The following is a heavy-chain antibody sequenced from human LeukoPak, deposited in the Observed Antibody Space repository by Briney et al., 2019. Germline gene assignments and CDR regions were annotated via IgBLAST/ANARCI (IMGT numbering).Heavy chain of an antibody. V-gene: IGHV3-64D*06. J-gene: IGHJ4*02. D-gene: IGHD6-19*01. CDR1: GFTFSSYT. CDR3: VRRGYSGGWPDY. CDR2: ISSIGDST. Sequence: PGESLRLSCSASGFTFSSYTMHWVRQAPGKGLEYVSGISSIGDSTYYADSVKGRFTISRDNSKNTLYLQLSSLRAEDTAVYYCVRRGYSGGWPDYWGLGTLVTVSS.